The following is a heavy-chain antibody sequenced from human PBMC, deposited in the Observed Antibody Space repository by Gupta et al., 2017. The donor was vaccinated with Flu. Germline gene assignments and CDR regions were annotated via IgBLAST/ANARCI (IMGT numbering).Heavy chain of an antibody. V-gene: IGHV3-15*01. CDR2: TRSKADGGTT. CDR3: TLHLLTGYPTLDY. D-gene: IGHD3-9*01. Sequence: EVQLVESGGGLVTPGGSLRLSCAASGFPFASSWLSWVRQAPGKGLEWVGRTRSKADGGTTDYAAPVRGRFTVSRDDSEDTLYLQMSSLKTEDTAVYYCTLHLLTGYPTLDYWGQGALVAVSS. J-gene: IGHJ4*02. CDR1: GFPFASSW.